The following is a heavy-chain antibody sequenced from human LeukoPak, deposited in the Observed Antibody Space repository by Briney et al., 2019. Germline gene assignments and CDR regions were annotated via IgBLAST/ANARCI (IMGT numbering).Heavy chain of an antibody. V-gene: IGHV1-2*02. J-gene: IGHJ4*02. CDR2: INPNSGGT. D-gene: IGHD3-10*01. CDR1: AYTFTVYY. Sequence: GASVNVSFKSSAYTFTVYYMHWVRQGPGQGLEWMGWINPNSGGTNYAQKFQGRVTMTRDTSISTAYMELSRLRSDDTAVYYCAKGGSGSWWGQGTLVTVSS. CDR3: AKGGSGSW.